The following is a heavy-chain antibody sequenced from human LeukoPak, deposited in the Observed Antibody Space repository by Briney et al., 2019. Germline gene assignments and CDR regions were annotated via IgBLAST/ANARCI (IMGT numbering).Heavy chain of an antibody. D-gene: IGHD1-26*01. CDR3: ARGSLGNLYNWFDP. CDR1: GGSISSGSYY. J-gene: IGHJ5*02. V-gene: IGHV4-39*07. CDR2: INHSGST. Sequence: ASETLSLTCTVSGGSISSGSYYWSWIRQPPGKGLEWIGEINHSGSTNYNPSLKSRVTISVDTSKNQFSLKLSSVTAADTAVYYCARGSLGNLYNWFDPWGQGTLVTVSS.